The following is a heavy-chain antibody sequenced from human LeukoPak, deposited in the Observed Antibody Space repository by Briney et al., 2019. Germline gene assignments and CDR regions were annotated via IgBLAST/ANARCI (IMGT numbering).Heavy chain of an antibody. D-gene: IGHD3-16*01. CDR1: GGSISSYY. V-gene: IGHV4-59*01. J-gene: IGHJ4*02. Sequence: SETLSLTCTVSGGSISSYYWSWIRQPPGKGLEWIGYIYYIGSTNYNPSLKSRVTISVDTSKNQFSLKLSSVTAADTAVYYCARGGIRNYFDYWGQGTLVTVSS. CDR3: ARGGIRNYFDY. CDR2: IYYIGST.